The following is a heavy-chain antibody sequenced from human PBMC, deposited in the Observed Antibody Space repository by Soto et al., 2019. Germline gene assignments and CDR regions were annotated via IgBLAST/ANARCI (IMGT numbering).Heavy chain of an antibody. CDR2: IYYSGST. Sequence: SETLSLTCTVSGGSISSYYWSWIRQPPGKGLEWIGYIYYSGSTNYNPSLKSRVTISVDTSKNQFSLKLSSVPAADTAVDYGARDGSGNDAFDIWGQGTMVTVSS. V-gene: IGHV4-59*01. D-gene: IGHD1-26*01. CDR1: GGSISSYY. CDR3: ARDGSGNDAFDI. J-gene: IGHJ3*02.